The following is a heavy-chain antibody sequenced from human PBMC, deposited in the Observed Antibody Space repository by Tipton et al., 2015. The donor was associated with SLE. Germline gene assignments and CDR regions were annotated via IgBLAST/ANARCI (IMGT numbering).Heavy chain of an antibody. Sequence: TLSLTCSVSNYSLTDDYYWGWIRQPPGKGLEWIGSFHHSGTTFYTPSLKSRVTLVLDMSNNEFSLKLFSVTAADTAVYYCARSHSLNLVVVTIPGSMDVWAKEPSFTVSP. V-gene: IGHV4-38-2*01. CDR1: NYSLTDDYY. D-gene: IGHD2-21*02. CDR2: FHHSGTT. CDR3: ARSHSLNLVVVTIPGSMDV. J-gene: IGHJ6*04.